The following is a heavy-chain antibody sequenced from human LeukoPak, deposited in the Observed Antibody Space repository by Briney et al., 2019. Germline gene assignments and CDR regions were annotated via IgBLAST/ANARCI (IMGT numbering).Heavy chain of an antibody. CDR2: ISYDGSNK. J-gene: IGHJ6*03. Sequence: GGSLRLSCAASEFTFSNNAMHWVRQAPGKGLEWVAVISYDGSNKYYADSVKGRFTISRDNSKNTLYLQMNSLRAEDTAVYFRARNQQQLVQNYYYHYMDVWGKGTTVTVSS. CDR1: EFTFSNNA. CDR3: ARNQQQLVQNYYYHYMDV. V-gene: IGHV3-30*04. D-gene: IGHD6-13*01.